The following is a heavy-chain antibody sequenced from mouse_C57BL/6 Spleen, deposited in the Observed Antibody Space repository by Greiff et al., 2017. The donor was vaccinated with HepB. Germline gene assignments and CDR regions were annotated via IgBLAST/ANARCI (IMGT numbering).Heavy chain of an antibody. J-gene: IGHJ4*01. D-gene: IGHD1-1*01. Sequence: EVQLQQSGTVLARPGASVKMSCKTSGYTFTSYWMHWVKQRPGQGLEWIGAIYPANSDTSYNQKFKGKAKLTAVTSASTAYMELSSLTNEDSAVYYCVRYPLYYYAMDYWGQGTSVTVSS. V-gene: IGHV1-5*01. CDR3: VRYPLYYYAMDY. CDR2: IYPANSDT. CDR1: GYTFTSYW.